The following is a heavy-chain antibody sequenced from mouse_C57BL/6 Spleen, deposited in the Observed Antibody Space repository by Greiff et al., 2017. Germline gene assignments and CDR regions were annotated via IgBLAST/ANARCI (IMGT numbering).Heavy chain of an antibody. CDR3: ARRYGSIYAMDY. J-gene: IGHJ4*01. V-gene: IGHV5-17*01. Sequence: EVHLVESGGGLVKPGGSLKLSCAASGFTFSDYGMHWVRQAPEKGLEWVAYISSGSSTIYYADTVKGRFTISRDNAKNTLFLQMTSLRSEDTAMYYCARRYGSIYAMDYWGQGTSVTVSS. CDR2: ISSGSSTI. D-gene: IGHD1-1*01. CDR1: GFTFSDYG.